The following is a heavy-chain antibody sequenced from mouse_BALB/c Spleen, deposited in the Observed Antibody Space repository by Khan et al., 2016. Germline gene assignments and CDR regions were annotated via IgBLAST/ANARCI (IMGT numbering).Heavy chain of an antibody. Sequence: QIQLVQSGPELKKPGETVKISCKASEYTFTNYGMNWVKQAPGKGLKWMGWINTNTGKPTYAEEFKGRFAFSLEASASTAYSLINNLNNDASATCYCARTDDYPDDAMDYGGQRTSVTVSA. D-gene: IGHD2-13*01. CDR1: EYTFTNYG. CDR2: INTNTGKP. V-gene: IGHV9-3*02. CDR3: ARTDDYPDDAMDY. J-gene: IGHJ4*01.